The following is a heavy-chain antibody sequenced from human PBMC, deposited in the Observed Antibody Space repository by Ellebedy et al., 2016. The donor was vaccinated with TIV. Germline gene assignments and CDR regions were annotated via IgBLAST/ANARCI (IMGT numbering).Heavy chain of an antibody. J-gene: IGHJ4*02. CDR1: GYTFTSYY. Sequence: ASVKVSCKASGYTFTSYYMYWVRQAPGQGLEWMGIINPSAASANYAQKFQGRVTMTRDTSTSTVYMELSSLRSEDTAVYYCARGDKYYYDSSGYYYTYWGQGTLVTVSS. CDR3: ARGDKYYYDSSGYYYTY. D-gene: IGHD3-22*01. V-gene: IGHV1-46*01. CDR2: INPSAASA.